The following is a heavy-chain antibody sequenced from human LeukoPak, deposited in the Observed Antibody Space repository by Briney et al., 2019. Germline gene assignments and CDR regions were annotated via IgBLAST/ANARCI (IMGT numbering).Heavy chain of an antibody. D-gene: IGHD7-27*01. Sequence: GGSLRLSCVASGFSFSTYWMSWVRQAPGKGLEWVANIKHDGSESHHVDSVRGRFTISRDNAKNSLYLQMNSLRVEDTAVYYCSGMAWGGGFDFWGRGTLVTVSS. CDR2: IKHDGSES. J-gene: IGHJ4*02. CDR3: SGMAWGGGFDF. CDR1: GFSFSTYW. V-gene: IGHV3-7*01.